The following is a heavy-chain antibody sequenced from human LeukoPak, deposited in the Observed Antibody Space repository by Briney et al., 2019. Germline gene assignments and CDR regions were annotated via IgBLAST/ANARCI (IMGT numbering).Heavy chain of an antibody. D-gene: IGHD2-2*01. CDR3: ARDSRTIDYYYYGMDV. CDR1: GGSFNDYF. J-gene: IGHJ6*02. CDR2: VYNGGST. Sequence: PSETLSLTCAVYGGSFNDYFWTWIRQPPGKGLEWIGEVYNGGSTNYNPSLKSRVTISVDTSKNQFSLKLSSVTAADTAVYYCARDSRTIDYYYYGMDVWGQGTTVTVSS. V-gene: IGHV4-34*09.